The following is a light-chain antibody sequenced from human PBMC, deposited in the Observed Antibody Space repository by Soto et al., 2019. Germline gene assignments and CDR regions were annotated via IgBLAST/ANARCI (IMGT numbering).Light chain of an antibody. CDR2: SNN. Sequence: QSVLTQPPSASGTPGQWVTFSCSGSSPNIGSNTVNWYQQLPGTAPKLLIYSNNQRPSGVPDRFSGSKSGTSASLAISGLQSEDEADYYCAAWDDSLNGLVFGGGTKLTVL. J-gene: IGLJ2*01. CDR3: AAWDDSLNGLV. CDR1: SPNIGSNT. V-gene: IGLV1-44*01.